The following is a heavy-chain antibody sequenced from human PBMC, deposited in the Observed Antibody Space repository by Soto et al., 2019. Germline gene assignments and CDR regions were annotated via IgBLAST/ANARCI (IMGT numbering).Heavy chain of an antibody. V-gene: IGHV1-69*12. J-gene: IGHJ5*02. CDR1: GGTFSSYA. CDR2: IIPVFGTA. Sequence: QVQLVQSGSAVQKPGSSVKVSWKASGGTFSSYAISWVRQAPGQGLEWVGGIIPVFGTANYAQKFEGRVTITADEPTSRANMEVTSLKYGVTDVYYCARGEMRNCFDPWGQGTLVTVSS. CDR3: ARGEMRNCFDP.